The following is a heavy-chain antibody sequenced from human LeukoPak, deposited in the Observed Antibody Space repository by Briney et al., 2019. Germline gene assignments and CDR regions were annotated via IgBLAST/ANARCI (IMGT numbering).Heavy chain of an antibody. CDR3: AKDRAPLIVVVVAATREAFDI. J-gene: IGHJ3*02. CDR1: GFTFSSYG. D-gene: IGHD2-15*01. V-gene: IGHV3-23*01. Sequence: GRSLRLSCAASGFTFSSYGMHWVRQAPGKGLEWVSAISGSGGSTYYADSVKGRFTISRDNSKNTLYLQMNSLRAEDTAVYYCAKDRAPLIVVVVAATREAFDIWGQGTMVTVSS. CDR2: ISGSGGST.